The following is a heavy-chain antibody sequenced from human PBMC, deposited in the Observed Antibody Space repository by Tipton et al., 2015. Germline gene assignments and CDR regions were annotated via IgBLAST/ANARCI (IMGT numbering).Heavy chain of an antibody. CDR1: GESFSKYY. D-gene: IGHD3-9*01. J-gene: IGHJ4*02. V-gene: IGHV4-34*01. Sequence: TLSLTCAVSGESFSKYYWSWIRQSPGKGLEWIGEINDSGKSNYNPSLKSRVTISVDKSKNQFSLRVRSVTAADTAVYYCACQDYDILTRDYQTVDYWGQGTLVTVSS. CDR3: ACQDYDILTRDYQTVDY. CDR2: INDSGKS.